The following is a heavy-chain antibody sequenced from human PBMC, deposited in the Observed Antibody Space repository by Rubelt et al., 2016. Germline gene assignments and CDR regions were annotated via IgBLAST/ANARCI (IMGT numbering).Heavy chain of an antibody. J-gene: IGHJ4*02. V-gene: IGHV4-39*07. CDR2: IYYSGST. CDR3: ARDTYYDSSGYWGY. CDR1: GGSISSSSYY. D-gene: IGHD3-22*01. Sequence: QLQLQESGPGLVKPSETLSLTCTVSGGSISSSSYYWGWIRQPPGKGLEWIGSIYYSGSTYYNPSLKSRVTISVDTSKNQFSLKLSSVTAADTAVYYCARDTYYDSSGYWGYWGQGTLVTVSS.